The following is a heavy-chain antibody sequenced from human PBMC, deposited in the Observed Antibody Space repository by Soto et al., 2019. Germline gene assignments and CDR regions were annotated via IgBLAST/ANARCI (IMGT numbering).Heavy chain of an antibody. Sequence: QVQLVQSGAEVKKPGASVKVSCKASGYTFTSYAMHWVRQAPGQRLEWMGWINAGNGNTKYSQKFQGRVTITRDTSARTAYMELSSLRFEDTAVYYWAGGGYDFWSGFLGGGSPYFDYWGQGTLVTVSS. CDR2: INAGNGNT. CDR3: AGGGYDFWSGFLGGGSPYFDY. V-gene: IGHV1-3*01. D-gene: IGHD3-3*01. J-gene: IGHJ4*02. CDR1: GYTFTSYA.